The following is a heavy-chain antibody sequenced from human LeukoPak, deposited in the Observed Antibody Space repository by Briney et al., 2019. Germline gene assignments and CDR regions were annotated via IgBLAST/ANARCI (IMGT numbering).Heavy chain of an antibody. J-gene: IGHJ4*02. Sequence: ASVKVSCKASGYTFTDYYMHWVRQAPGQGPEWMGWINPNSGGTNYAQKFQGRVTMTRDTSISTAYMELSRLRSDDTAVYYCARASYYYDSSGYPGYYFDYWGRGTLVTGSS. CDR3: ARASYYYDSSGYPGYYFDY. D-gene: IGHD3-22*01. CDR2: INPNSGGT. CDR1: GYTFTDYY. V-gene: IGHV1-2*02.